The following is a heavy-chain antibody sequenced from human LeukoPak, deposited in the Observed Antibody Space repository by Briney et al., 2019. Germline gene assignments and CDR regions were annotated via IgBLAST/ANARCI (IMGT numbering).Heavy chain of an antibody. Sequence: AGGSLRLSCAASGFIFSSRWMSWVRQAPGKGLEWVASINQGGNDKRHADSVKGRFTISRDNAKNSLSLQLNSPTAEDTAMYHCATLKDAVTTFDNWGQGTLVTVSS. CDR3: ATLKDAVTTFDN. CDR1: GFIFSSRW. V-gene: IGHV3-7*01. J-gene: IGHJ4*02. CDR2: INQGGNDK. D-gene: IGHD4-17*01.